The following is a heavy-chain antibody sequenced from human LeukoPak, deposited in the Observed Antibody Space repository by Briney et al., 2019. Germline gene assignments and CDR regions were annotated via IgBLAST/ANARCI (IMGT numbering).Heavy chain of an antibody. CDR2: IYYSGST. V-gene: IGHV4-39*01. CDR3: ARLITGTTFSINNY. J-gene: IGHJ4*02. Sequence: SETLSLTCTVSGGSISSSSYYWGWIRQPPGKGLEWIGSIYYSGSTYYNPSLKSRVTISVDTSKNQFSLKLSSVTAADTAVYYCARLITGTTFSINNYWGQGTLVTVSS. D-gene: IGHD1-20*01. CDR1: GGSISSSSYY.